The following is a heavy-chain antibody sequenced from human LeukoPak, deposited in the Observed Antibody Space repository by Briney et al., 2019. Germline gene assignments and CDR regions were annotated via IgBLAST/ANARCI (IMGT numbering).Heavy chain of an antibody. V-gene: IGHV4-4*02. D-gene: IGHD1-26*01. CDR2: IAHDGTT. Sequence: SGTLSLTCGVSGGSIDITNYWSWVRQAPGKGLEWIGEIAHDGTTNYNPSLRGRVAMSFDRANNQFSLSLTSVTAADTAVYYCTREDRPYCPFAYWGQGVLVTVSS. CDR3: TREDRPYCPFAY. J-gene: IGHJ4*02. CDR1: GGSIDITNY.